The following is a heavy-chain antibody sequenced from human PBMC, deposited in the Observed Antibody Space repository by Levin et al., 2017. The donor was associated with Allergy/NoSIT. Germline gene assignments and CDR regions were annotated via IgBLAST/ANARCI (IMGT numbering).Heavy chain of an antibody. CDR3: ARARLGSNRLDP. V-gene: IGHV1-69*13. J-gene: IGHJ5*02. CDR2: IIPMFGTA. Sequence: SVKVSCKASGGSLSGYAISWVRQAPGQGLEWMGSIIPMFGTATYAQKFQGRTTITADDSTTTAYMELSSLRSEDTALYYCARARLGSNRLDPWGQGTLVTVSS. D-gene: IGHD3-10*01. CDR1: GGSLSGYA.